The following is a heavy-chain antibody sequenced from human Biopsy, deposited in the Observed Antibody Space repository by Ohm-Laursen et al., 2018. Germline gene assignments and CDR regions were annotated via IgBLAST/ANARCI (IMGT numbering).Heavy chain of an antibody. D-gene: IGHD6-19*01. J-gene: IGHJ4*02. V-gene: IGHV1-46*01. CDR1: GYSFTSYY. CDR3: ARNTGWYGDLYYFDY. CDR2: INPSGSTT. Sequence: ASVKVSCKESGYSFTSYYMHWVRRAPGQGLEWMGMINPSGSTTSYPQIFQGRVTMTRDTSKSTVYMELSSLRSADTAVYFCARNTGWYGDLYYFDYWGQGTLVTVSS.